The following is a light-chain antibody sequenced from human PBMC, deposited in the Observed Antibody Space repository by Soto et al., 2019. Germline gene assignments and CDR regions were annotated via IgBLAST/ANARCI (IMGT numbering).Light chain of an antibody. Sequence: DIVVTQSPLTLPVTPGETASISCRSSQSLLHSNGYNYLDWYLQKPGQSPQLLIYLGSNRASGVPDRFSGSGSGTDFTLKISRVEAEDVGVYYCMQALQTLLTFGGGTKVDIK. CDR2: LGS. CDR3: MQALQTLLT. J-gene: IGKJ4*01. CDR1: QSLLHSNGYNY. V-gene: IGKV2-28*01.